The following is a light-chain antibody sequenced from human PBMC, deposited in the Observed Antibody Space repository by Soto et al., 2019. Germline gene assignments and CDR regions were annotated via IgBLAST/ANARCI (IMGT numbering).Light chain of an antibody. CDR2: DVS. CDR1: SSDVGDYNY. J-gene: IGLJ3*02. CDR3: CSFAGSYTFWV. V-gene: IGLV2-11*01. Sequence: QSALTQPRSVSGSPGQSVTISCTGTSSDVGDYNYVSWYQQYPGKAPKLVIYDVSKRPSGVPDRFSGPKSGNTASLTISGLQAEEEADYYCCSFAGSYTFWVFGGGTKVTVL.